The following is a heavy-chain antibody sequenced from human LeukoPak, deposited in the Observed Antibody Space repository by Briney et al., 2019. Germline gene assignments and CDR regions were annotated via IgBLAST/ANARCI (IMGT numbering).Heavy chain of an antibody. CDR1: GFTFSSYA. V-gene: IGHV3-53*04. J-gene: IGHJ4*02. CDR3: ARAQGVS. Sequence: GGSLRLSCAASGFTFSSYAMSWVRQAPGKGLEWVSVIYSGGSTYYADSVKGRFTISRHNSKNTLYLQMNSLRAEDTAVYYCARAQGVSWGQGTLVTVSS. CDR2: IYSGGST. D-gene: IGHD2-21*01.